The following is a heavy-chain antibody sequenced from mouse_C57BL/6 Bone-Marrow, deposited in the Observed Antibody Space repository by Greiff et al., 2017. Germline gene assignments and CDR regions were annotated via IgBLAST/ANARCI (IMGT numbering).Heavy chain of an antibody. J-gene: IGHJ1*03. CDR3: ARHEALPYYGSSYWYFDV. V-gene: IGHV1-62-2*01. CDR1: GYTFTEYT. D-gene: IGHD1-1*01. CDR2: FYPGSGSI. Sequence: QVQLQQSGAELVKPGASVKLSCKASGYTFTEYTIHWVKQRSGQGLEWIGWFYPGSGSIKYNEKFKDKATLTADKSSSTVYMELSRLTSEDSAVYFCARHEALPYYGSSYWYFDVWGTGTTVTVSS.